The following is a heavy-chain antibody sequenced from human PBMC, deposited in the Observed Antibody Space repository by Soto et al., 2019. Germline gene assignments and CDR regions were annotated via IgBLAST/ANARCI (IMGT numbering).Heavy chain of an antibody. CDR2: VDHSGRT. V-gene: IGHV4-38-2*01. CDR3: AKKGYYPSGKINLFDS. Sequence: PSEILSLTCAVSGYSISSDYYWGWIRQPPGKGLEWIGSVDHSGRTYYSPSLRSRLTIFIDTSKNQFSLRLTSVTAADTAMYFCAKKGYYPSGKINLFDSWGPGTLVTVSS. J-gene: IGHJ4*02. D-gene: IGHD3-10*01. CDR1: GYSISSDYY.